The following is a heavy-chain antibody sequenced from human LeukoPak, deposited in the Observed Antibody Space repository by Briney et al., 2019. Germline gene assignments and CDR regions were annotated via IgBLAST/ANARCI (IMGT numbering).Heavy chain of an antibody. CDR3: ARDRCSGGSCYSFYYYYMDV. J-gene: IGHJ6*03. V-gene: IGHV1-69*06. CDR1: GYTFTGYY. D-gene: IGHD2-15*01. CDR2: IIPIFGTA. Sequence: ASVKVSCKTSGYTFTGYYMHWVRQTPGQGLEWMRGIIPIFGTANYAQKFQGRVTITADKSTSTAYMELSSLRSEDTAVYYCARDRCSGGSCYSFYYYYMDVWGKGTTVTVSS.